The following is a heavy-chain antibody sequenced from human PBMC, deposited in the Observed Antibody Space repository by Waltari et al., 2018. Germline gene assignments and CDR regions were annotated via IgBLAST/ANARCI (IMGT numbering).Heavy chain of an antibody. CDR3: SINDAWSFRV. CDR1: GFPFSSYW. CDR2: MSPDGSAK. Sequence: EVQLVESGGGLVQPGESLRLSCGASGFPFSSYWMSWVRQAPGKGLEWVSNMSPDGSAKYYGDSVRGRFTVSRDNAQDSMYLHVNSLRAEDTAIYYCSINDAWSFRVWGQGTLVTVSS. J-gene: IGHJ1*01. V-gene: IGHV3-7*03. D-gene: IGHD1-26*01.